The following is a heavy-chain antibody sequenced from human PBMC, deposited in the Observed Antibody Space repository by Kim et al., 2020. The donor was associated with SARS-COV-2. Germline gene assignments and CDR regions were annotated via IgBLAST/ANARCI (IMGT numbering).Heavy chain of an antibody. Sequence: ASVKVSCKASGYTFINYDINWVRQATGQGLEWMGWMNPYSGNTGYAQKFQGRVTMTRNTSINTAYMELSSLGSEDTAVYYCARASPAYTWGNWGNWFDPWGQGTLVTVSS. D-gene: IGHD3-16*01. CDR2: MNPYSGNT. CDR3: ARASPAYTWGNWGNWFDP. V-gene: IGHV1-8*01. CDR1: GYTFINYD. J-gene: IGHJ5*02.